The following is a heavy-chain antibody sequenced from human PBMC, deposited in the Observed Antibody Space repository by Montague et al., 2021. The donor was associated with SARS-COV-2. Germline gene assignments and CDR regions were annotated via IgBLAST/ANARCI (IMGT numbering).Heavy chain of an antibody. V-gene: IGHV4-59*01. J-gene: IGHJ3*02. CDR3: ARVSDFWSGYYTAVGAFDI. D-gene: IGHD3-3*01. Sequence: SETLSLTCTVSGGSISSYYWSWIWQPPGKGLEWIGYIYYSGSTNYNPSLKSRVTISVDTSKNQFSLKLSSVTAADTAVYYCARVSDFWSGYYTAVGAFDIWGQGTMVTVSS. CDR1: GGSISSYY. CDR2: IYYSGST.